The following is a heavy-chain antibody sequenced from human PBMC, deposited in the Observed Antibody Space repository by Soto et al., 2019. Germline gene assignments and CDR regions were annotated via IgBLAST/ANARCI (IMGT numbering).Heavy chain of an antibody. D-gene: IGHD3-3*01. V-gene: IGHV3-30*03. CDR2: MSFDGSNK. Sequence: GGSLRLSCAASGFTFSSSGMHWVRQAPGKGLEWVAVMSFDGSNKYYADSVKGRFTISRDNSKNTLYLQMNSLRAEDTAVYYCPRADITIFGGGMDVWGQGTTVTVSS. CDR3: PRADITIFGGGMDV. CDR1: GFTFSSSG. J-gene: IGHJ6*02.